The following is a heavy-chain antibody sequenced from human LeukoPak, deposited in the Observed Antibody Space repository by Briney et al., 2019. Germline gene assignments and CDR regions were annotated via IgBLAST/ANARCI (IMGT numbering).Heavy chain of an antibody. CDR2: ILPIFGTT. V-gene: IGHV1-69*13. CDR3: ARVSCGGNCYSLIGAFDI. D-gene: IGHD2-15*01. Sequence: ASVNVSCTASGGTFNNYAISWVRRAPGQGREWMGGILPIFGTTNYTQKFQGGVTITADESTSTAYMELSSLRSEDTAVYYCARVSCGGNCYSLIGAFDIWGQGTMVTVSS. CDR1: GGTFNNYA. J-gene: IGHJ3*02.